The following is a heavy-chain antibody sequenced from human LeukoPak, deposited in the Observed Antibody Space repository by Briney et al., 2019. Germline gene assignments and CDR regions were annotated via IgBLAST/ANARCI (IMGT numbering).Heavy chain of an antibody. CDR2: ISGSGGST. Sequence: HPGGSLRLSCAASGFTFSSYAMSWVRQAPGKGLEWVSAISGSGGSTYYADSVKGRFTISRDNSKNTLYLQMNSLRGEDAAVYYCAKPPLAVPGTRYFDDWGQGILVTASS. CDR1: GFTFSSYA. CDR3: AKPPLAVPGTRYFDD. D-gene: IGHD6-19*01. J-gene: IGHJ4*02. V-gene: IGHV3-23*01.